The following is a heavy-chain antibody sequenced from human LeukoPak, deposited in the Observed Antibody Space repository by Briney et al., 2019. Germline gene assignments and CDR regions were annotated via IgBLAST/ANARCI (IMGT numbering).Heavy chain of an antibody. CDR2: IYPGDSDT. CDR1: GYSFTSYW. Sequence: GESLKISCKGSGYSFTSYWIGWVRQMPGKGLEWMGIIYPGDSDTRYSPSFQGQVTISADKSISTAYLQWSNLKASDTAMYYCARGPLAVVTPWIFDYWGQGTLVTVSS. J-gene: IGHJ4*02. D-gene: IGHD4-23*01. CDR3: ARGPLAVVTPWIFDY. V-gene: IGHV5-51*01.